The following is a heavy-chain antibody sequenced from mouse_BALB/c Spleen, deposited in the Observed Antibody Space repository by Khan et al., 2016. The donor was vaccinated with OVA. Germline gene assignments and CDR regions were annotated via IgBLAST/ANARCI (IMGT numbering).Heavy chain of an antibody. V-gene: IGHV1S81*02. CDR3: ARIKKIVATYFDH. Sequence: VQLQESGAELVKAGASVKMSCKASGYTFTSYWMHWVKQRLGQGLEWFAETNPTNGRTYYNEKFKSKATLTVDKSSSTAYMLLSGPTFEDSAVYYCARIKKIVATYFDHRGQGTTLTVSS. D-gene: IGHD1-1*01. J-gene: IGHJ2*01. CDR2: TNPTNGRT. CDR1: GYTFTSYW.